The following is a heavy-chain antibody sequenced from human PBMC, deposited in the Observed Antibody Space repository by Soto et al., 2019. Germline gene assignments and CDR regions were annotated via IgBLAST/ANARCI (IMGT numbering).Heavy chain of an antibody. CDR3: AGFKEGKIVGLRWLDP. CDR1: GVDFRGTY. J-gene: IGHJ5*02. V-gene: IGHV3-11*01. CDR2: ISDTGRTI. Sequence: GGSLRLSCVGSGVDFRGTYMNWIRQAPGKGLEWISYISDTGRTIHYADSVKGRFVISRDNSRDSLYLQMNDLRADDTAIYYCAGFKEGKIVGLRWLDPWGQGTRVTVSS. D-gene: IGHD3-16*02.